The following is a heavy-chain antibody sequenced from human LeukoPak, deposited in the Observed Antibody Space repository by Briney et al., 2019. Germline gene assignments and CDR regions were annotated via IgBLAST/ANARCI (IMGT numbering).Heavy chain of an antibody. CDR1: GFTVRSNY. CDR3: ARVAVAVAGDY. Sequence: GGSLRLSCAASGFTVRSNYMSWVRQAPGKGLEWVSVIYSGGSTYYADSVKGRFTISRDNSKNTLYLQMSSLRAEDTAVYYCARVAVAVAGDYWGQGTLVTVSS. D-gene: IGHD6-19*01. J-gene: IGHJ4*02. V-gene: IGHV3-66*01. CDR2: IYSGGST.